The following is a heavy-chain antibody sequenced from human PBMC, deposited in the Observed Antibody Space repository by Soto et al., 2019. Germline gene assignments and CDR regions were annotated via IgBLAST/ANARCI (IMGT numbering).Heavy chain of an antibody. CDR2: ISGDAGTT. D-gene: IGHD6-19*01. CDR3: ARARYSSGWNDY. CDR1: EFIFRDSY. Sequence: QVQLVETGGGLVKPGGSLRLSCAAPEFIFRDSYMSWIRHAPGKGLEWVSYISGDAGTTYYADSVKGRFTISRDNSNNLLFLQMSSLRADDTAVYYCARARYSSGWNDYWGQGTLVTVSS. J-gene: IGHJ4*02. V-gene: IGHV3-11*01.